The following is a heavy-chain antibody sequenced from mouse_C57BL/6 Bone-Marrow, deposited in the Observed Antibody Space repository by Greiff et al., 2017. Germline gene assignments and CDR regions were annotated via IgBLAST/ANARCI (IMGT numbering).Heavy chain of an antibody. V-gene: IGHV5-6*02. D-gene: IGHD1-1*02. CDR2: ISSGGSYT. CDR1: GFTFSSYG. Sequence: DVMLVESGGDLVKPGGSLKLSCAASGFTFSSYGMSWVRQTPDKRLEWVATISSGGSYTYYPDSVKGRFTISRDNAKNTLYLQMSSLKSEDTAMYYCARHGWGRFAYWGQGTLVTVSA. J-gene: IGHJ3*01. CDR3: ARHGWGRFAY.